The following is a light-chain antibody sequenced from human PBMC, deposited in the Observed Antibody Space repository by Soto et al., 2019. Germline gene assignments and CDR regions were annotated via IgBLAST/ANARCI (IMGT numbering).Light chain of an antibody. CDR1: QGISSS. V-gene: IGKV1-9*01. J-gene: IGKJ4*01. Sequence: DIHLTQSPSFLSASVGDRVTITCRASQGISSSLAWYQQKPGKAPKLLIYAASTLQSGVPSSLSGSGSGSESTLTITGLQPEAFATYDCQHLYSYPLSFGGGTKVDIK. CDR3: QHLYSYPLS. CDR2: AAS.